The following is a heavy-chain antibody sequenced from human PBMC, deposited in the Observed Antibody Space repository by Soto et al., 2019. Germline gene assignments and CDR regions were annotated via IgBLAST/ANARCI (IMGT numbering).Heavy chain of an antibody. J-gene: IGHJ6*02. V-gene: IGHV3-11*05. D-gene: IGHD5-12*01. CDR1: GFTFSDYY. CDR3: VRDLPGYSGYDYVYYYYGMDV. Sequence: QVQLVESGGGLVKPGGSLRLSCAASGFTFSDYYMSWIRQAPGKGLEWVSYISSSSSYTNYADSVKGRFTISRDNAKNSLYLQMNSLRAEDTAVYYCVRDLPGYSGYDYVYYYYGMDVWGQGTTVTVSS. CDR2: ISSSSSYT.